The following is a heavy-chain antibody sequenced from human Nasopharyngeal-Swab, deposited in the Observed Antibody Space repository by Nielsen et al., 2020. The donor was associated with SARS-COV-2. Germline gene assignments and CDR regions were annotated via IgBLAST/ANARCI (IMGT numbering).Heavy chain of an antibody. CDR2: ISGSGGST. CDR3: AKDLEVVITPNGMDV. V-gene: IGHV3-23*01. D-gene: IGHD3-22*01. Sequence: WIRQPPGKGLEWVSAISGSGGSTYYADSVKGRFTIPRDNSKNTLYLQMNSLRAEDTAVYYCAKDLEVVITPNGMDVWGQGTTVTVSS. J-gene: IGHJ6*02.